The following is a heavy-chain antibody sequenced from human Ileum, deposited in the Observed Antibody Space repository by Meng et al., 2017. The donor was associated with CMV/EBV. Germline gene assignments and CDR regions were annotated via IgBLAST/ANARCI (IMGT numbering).Heavy chain of an antibody. Sequence: GESLKISCAASGFSFSNTWMTWVRHIPGKGLQWVANINEDGSEIFYVDSVKGRFTVSRDNAKDSIYLQMNNLRVEDSAVYYCARDQGRYTNYVYYWGQGTLVTVSS. CDR1: GFSFSNTW. V-gene: IGHV3-7*01. J-gene: IGHJ4*02. D-gene: IGHD5-18*01. CDR2: INEDGSEI. CDR3: ARDQGRYTNYVYY.